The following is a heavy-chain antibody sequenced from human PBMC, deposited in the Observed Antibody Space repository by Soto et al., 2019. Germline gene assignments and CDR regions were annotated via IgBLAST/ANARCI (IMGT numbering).Heavy chain of an antibody. V-gene: IGHV1-3*01. D-gene: IGHD3-10*01. Sequence: ASVKVSCKASGYTFTSSAMHWVRQAPGQRLEWMGWINAGNGNTKYSQKFQGRVTITRDTSASTAYMELSSLRSEDTAVYYCARALGEGEFPAPYYYYGMDVWGQETTVAGSS. J-gene: IGHJ6*02. CDR3: ARALGEGEFPAPYYYYGMDV. CDR2: INAGNGNT. CDR1: GYTFTSSA.